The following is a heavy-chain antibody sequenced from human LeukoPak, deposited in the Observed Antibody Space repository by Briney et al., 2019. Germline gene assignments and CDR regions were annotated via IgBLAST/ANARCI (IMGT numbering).Heavy chain of an antibody. D-gene: IGHD3-10*01. CDR3: ASRQAIWFGELLGPIFDY. Sequence: SETLSPTCTVSGGSISSSSYYWGWIRQPPGKGLEWIGSIYYSGSTYYNPSLKSRVTISVDTSKNQFSLKLSSVTAADTAVYYCASRQAIWFGELLGPIFDYWGQGTLVTVSS. J-gene: IGHJ4*02. CDR2: IYYSGST. CDR1: GGSISSSSYY. V-gene: IGHV4-39*01.